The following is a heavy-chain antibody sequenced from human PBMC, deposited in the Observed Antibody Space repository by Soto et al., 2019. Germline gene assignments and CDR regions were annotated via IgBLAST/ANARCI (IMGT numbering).Heavy chain of an antibody. CDR3: ARDGEGFDP. D-gene: IGHD3-10*01. CDR1: GFTFSSYS. V-gene: IGHV3-21*01. J-gene: IGHJ5*02. Sequence: EVQLVESGGGLVKPGGSLGLSCAASGFTFSSYSMNWVRQAPGKGLQWVSSISSASTYIYYADSVKGRFTISRDNANSSLYLQMNSLRADDTAVYYCARDGEGFDPWGQGTLVTVSS. CDR2: ISSASTYI.